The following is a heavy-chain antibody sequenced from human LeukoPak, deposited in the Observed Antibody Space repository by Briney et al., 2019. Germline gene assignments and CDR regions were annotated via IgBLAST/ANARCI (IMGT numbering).Heavy chain of an antibody. CDR1: GITLSNYG. CDR2: ISGSGGRT. Sequence: GGSLRLSCAVSGITLSNYGVSWVRQAPGKGLEWVAGISGSGGRTNYAASVKGRFTISRDNPKNTLYLQINSLRPEDTAVYFCAKRGVVIRVILVGFHKEAYYFDSWGQGALVTVSS. D-gene: IGHD3-22*01. V-gene: IGHV3-23*01. J-gene: IGHJ4*02. CDR3: AKRGVVIRVILVGFHKEAYYFDS.